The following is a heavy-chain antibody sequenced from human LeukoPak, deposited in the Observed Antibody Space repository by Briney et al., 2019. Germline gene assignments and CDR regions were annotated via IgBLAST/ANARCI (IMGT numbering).Heavy chain of an antibody. D-gene: IGHD4-17*01. V-gene: IGHV1-2*02. J-gene: IGHJ3*02. Sequence: ASVKVSCKASGYTFTGYYIHWVRQAPGQGLEWMGWINPNSGGTRYTQKFQGRVTMTRDTSTSTVYMELSSLRSEDTAVYYCARENGDYSTALGAFDIWGQGTMVTVSS. CDR1: GYTFTGYY. CDR3: ARENGDYSTALGAFDI. CDR2: INPNSGGT.